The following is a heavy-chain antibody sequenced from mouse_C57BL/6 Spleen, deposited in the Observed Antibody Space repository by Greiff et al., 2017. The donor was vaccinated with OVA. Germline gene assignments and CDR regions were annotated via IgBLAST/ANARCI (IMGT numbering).Heavy chain of an antibody. D-gene: IGHD2-4*01. CDR1: GYTFTSYG. Sequence: VKLQESGAELARPGASVKLSCKASGYTFTSYGISWVKQRTGQGLEWIGEIYPRSGNTYYNEKFKGKATLTADKSSSTAYMELRSLTSEDSAVYFCAREGLNYDYDDAYWGQGTLVTVSA. CDR3: AREGLNYDYDDAY. CDR2: IYPRSGNT. J-gene: IGHJ3*01. V-gene: IGHV1-81*01.